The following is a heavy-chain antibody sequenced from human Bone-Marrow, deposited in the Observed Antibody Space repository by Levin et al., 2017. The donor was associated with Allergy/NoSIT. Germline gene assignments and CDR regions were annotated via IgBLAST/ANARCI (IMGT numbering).Heavy chain of an antibody. CDR3: AKDSWWLGHFDS. Sequence: GGSLRLSCVGSGFSFKDYGMHWVRQAPGKGLEWVATISYNGGHIYSADSVKGRFTISRDNSKNTLSLQMNSLRLPDSAVYYCAKDSWWLGHFDSWGQGTMVTASS. CDR2: ISYNGGHI. J-gene: IGHJ4*02. CDR1: GFSFKDYG. V-gene: IGHV3-30*18. D-gene: IGHD6-19*01.